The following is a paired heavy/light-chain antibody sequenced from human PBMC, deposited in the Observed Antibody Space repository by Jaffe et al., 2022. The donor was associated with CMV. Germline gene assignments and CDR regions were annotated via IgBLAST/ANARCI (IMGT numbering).Heavy chain of an antibody. CDR3: ARRPSFHDNSVQDGYDI. Sequence: EVQLVQSGAEVRKPGESLKISCKASGYTFTRFWISWVRQVPGKGLEWVGRIDPSDSYTNYSPAFQGRVTISADTSVTTAHLQWTSLKASDTAMYYCARRPSFHDNSVQDGYDIWGQGTVVIVSS. D-gene: IGHD3-22*01. J-gene: IGHJ3*02. V-gene: IGHV5-10-1*03. CDR1: GYTFTRFW. CDR2: IDPSDSYT.
Light chain of an antibody. CDR2: LAS. V-gene: IGKV2-28*01. J-gene: IGKJ1*01. CDR1: QSLLHGNGFTY. CDR3: MERLQRLRT. Sequence: DIVLTQSPLSLPVTPGEPASISCRSSQSLLHGNGFTYLDWYLQKPGQAPQLLIYLASNRASGVPDRFSGSGSDTDFTLKISKVEAEDVGVYYCMERLQRLRTFGQGTKVEI.